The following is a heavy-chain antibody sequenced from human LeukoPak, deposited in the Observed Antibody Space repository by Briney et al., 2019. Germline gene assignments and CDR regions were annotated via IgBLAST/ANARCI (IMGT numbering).Heavy chain of an antibody. CDR1: GVSVTSYY. D-gene: IGHD1-26*01. Sequence: SETLSLTCPVSGVSVTSYYWSWIRQAPGKGLEWNGFIYYSGSTNYNPSLKSRVLISVDTSKNHFSLNLTSVTAADTAVYYCARGLVGSTRGVFDIWGQGTMVTVSS. CDR2: IYYSGST. CDR3: ARGLVGSTRGVFDI. J-gene: IGHJ3*02. V-gene: IGHV4-59*02.